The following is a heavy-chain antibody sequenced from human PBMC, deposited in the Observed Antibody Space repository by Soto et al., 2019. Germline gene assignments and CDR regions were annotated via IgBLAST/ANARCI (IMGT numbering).Heavy chain of an antibody. Sequence: QVQLQESGPGLVKPSGTLSPTCAVSGDSITNSNWWSWVRQAPGKGLEWIGEIYHSGATTYNPSLKSRATISVDPSNNHFSLKLTSVTAADTAVYFCARDLGTGTDYWGQGTLVTVAS. CDR2: IYHSGAT. CDR1: GDSITNSNW. J-gene: IGHJ4*02. CDR3: ARDLGTGTDY. D-gene: IGHD1-1*01. V-gene: IGHV4-4*02.